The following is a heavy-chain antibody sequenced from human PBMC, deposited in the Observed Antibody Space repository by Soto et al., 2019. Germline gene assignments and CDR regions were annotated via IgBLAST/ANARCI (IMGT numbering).Heavy chain of an antibody. CDR1: GGSFSGYY. D-gene: IGHD6-6*01. J-gene: IGHJ4*02. CDR3: ARESRTGYSSSYSGSDFDY. V-gene: IGHV4-34*01. Sequence: KASETLSLTCAVYGGSFSGYYWSWIRQPPGKGLEWIGEINHSGSTNYNPSLKSRVTISVDTSKNQFSLKLSSVTAADTAVYYCARESRTGYSSSYSGSDFDYWGQGTLVTVSS. CDR2: INHSGST.